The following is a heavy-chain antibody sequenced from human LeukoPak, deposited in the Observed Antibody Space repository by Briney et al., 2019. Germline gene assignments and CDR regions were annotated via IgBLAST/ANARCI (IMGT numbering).Heavy chain of an antibody. V-gene: IGHV7-4-1*02. CDR1: GYTFTSYA. CDR2: INTNTGNP. CDR3: ARGYYYDSSGYYYYYYMDV. J-gene: IGHJ6*03. D-gene: IGHD3-22*01. Sequence: ASVKVSCKASGYTFTSYAMNWVRQAPGQGLEWMGWINTNTGNPTYAQGFTGRFVFSLDTSVSTAYLQISSLKAEDTAVYHCARGYYYDSSGYYYYYYMDVWGKGTTVTVSS.